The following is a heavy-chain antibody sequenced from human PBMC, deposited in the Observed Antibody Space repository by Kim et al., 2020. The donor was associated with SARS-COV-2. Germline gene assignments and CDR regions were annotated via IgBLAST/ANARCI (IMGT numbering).Heavy chain of an antibody. Sequence: GYADSVKGRFTISRDNAKNSLYLQKNSLRAEDTALYYCAKGDDSSGYQDYWGQGTLVTVSS. CDR3: AKGDDSSGYQDY. V-gene: IGHV3-9*01. D-gene: IGHD3-22*01. J-gene: IGHJ4*02.